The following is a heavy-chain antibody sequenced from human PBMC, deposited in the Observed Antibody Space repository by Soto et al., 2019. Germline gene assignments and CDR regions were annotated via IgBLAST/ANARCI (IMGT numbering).Heavy chain of an antibody. V-gene: IGHV1-46*01. CDR1: GYTFTSYY. CDR3: ARVWVAVGTFAP. CDR2: INPSGGST. Sequence: ASVKVSCKASGYTFTSYYMHWVRQAPGQGLEWMGIINPSGGSTSYAQKFQGRVTMTRDTSTSTVYMELSSLRSEDTAEYYCARVWVAVGTFAPGGQGTLVTVSS. J-gene: IGHJ5*02. D-gene: IGHD2-15*01.